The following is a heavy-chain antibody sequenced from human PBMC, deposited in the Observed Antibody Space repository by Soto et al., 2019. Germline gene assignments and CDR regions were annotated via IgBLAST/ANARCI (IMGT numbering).Heavy chain of an antibody. V-gene: IGHV3-48*01. J-gene: IGHJ6*02. CDR3: AKGRSYYYYYGVDV. Sequence: PGGSLRLSCAASGFTFSSYSMNWVRQAPGKGLEWVSYISSSSSTIYYADSVKGRFTISRDNAKNSLYLQMNSLRAEDTAVYYSAKGRSYYYYYGVDVWGQGTTVTVSS. CDR2: ISSSSSTI. CDR1: GFTFSSYS.